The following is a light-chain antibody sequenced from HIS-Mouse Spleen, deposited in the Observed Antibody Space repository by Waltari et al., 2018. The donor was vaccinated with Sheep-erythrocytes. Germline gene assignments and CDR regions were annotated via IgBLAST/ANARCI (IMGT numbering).Light chain of an antibody. V-gene: IGLV3-25*03. J-gene: IGLJ2*01. CDR2: KDS. CDR3: QSADSSGTYRV. CDR1: AFPQQY. Sequence: SYELTQPPSVSVSPGQTARITCSGAAFPQQYAYWYQQKPGQAPVLVIYKDSERPSGIPERFSGSSSGTTVTLTISGVQAEDEADYYCQSADSSGTYRVFGGGTKLTVL.